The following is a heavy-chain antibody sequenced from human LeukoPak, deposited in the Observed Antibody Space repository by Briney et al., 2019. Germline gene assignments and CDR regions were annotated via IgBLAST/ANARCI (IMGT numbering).Heavy chain of an antibody. CDR3: AKDRGYGGYYFDY. CDR1: RFQFSSYA. J-gene: IGHJ4*02. V-gene: IGHV3-23*01. Sequence: PGGSLRLSCVASRFQFSSYAMSWVRQAPGKGLEWVSAISGSGGSTYYADSVKGRFTISRDNSKNTLYLQMNSLRAEDTAVYYCAKDRGYGGYYFDYWGQGTLVTVSS. CDR2: ISGSGGST. D-gene: IGHD3-10*01.